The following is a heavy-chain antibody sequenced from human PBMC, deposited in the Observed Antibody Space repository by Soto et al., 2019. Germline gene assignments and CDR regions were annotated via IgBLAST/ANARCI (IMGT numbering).Heavy chain of an antibody. V-gene: IGHV4-31*03. CDR3: ARETVRGKDSEAFDI. CDR2: INYSGTT. D-gene: IGHD2-21*01. CDR1: GGSITTGGCY. J-gene: IGHJ3*02. Sequence: TLSLTCTVSGGSITTGGCYWSWLRQQPGRGLEWIGYINYSGTTNYTPSLESRLTVSLDTSKNQFSLKVFSVTAADTAVYYCARETVRGKDSEAFDIWGQGTMVS.